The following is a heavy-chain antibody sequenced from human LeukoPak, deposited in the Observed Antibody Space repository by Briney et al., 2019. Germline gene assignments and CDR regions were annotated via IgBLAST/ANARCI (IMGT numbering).Heavy chain of an antibody. Sequence: ASVKVSCKASGYTFTGYYMHWVRQAPGQGLEWMGWINPNSGGTNYAQKFQGRVIMTRDTSISTAYMELSRLRSDDTAVYYCATDFSGYDLKFDWGQGTLVTVSS. J-gene: IGHJ4*02. CDR3: ATDFSGYDLKFD. CDR2: INPNSGGT. D-gene: IGHD5-12*01. V-gene: IGHV1-2*02. CDR1: GYTFTGYY.